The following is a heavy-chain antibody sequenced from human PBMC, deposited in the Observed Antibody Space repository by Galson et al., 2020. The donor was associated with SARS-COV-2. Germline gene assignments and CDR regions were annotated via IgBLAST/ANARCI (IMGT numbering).Heavy chain of an antibody. CDR1: GLSFSSYS. CDR3: ARDAVDRTYKFHSSAYYPYYFDD. D-gene: IGHD3-22*01. CDR2: ISSGSSYI. Sequence: GGSLRLSCAASGLSFSSYSMNWVRQAPGKGLEWVSSISSGSSYIFYTDSVKGRFTISRDNAKNSLYLQMNSLRAEDTAVYYCARDAVDRTYKFHSSAYYPYYFDDWGQGTLVTVSS. J-gene: IGHJ4*02. V-gene: IGHV3-21*01.